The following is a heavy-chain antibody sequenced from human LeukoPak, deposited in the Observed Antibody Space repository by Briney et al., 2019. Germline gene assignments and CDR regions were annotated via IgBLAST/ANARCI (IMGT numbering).Heavy chain of an antibody. J-gene: IGHJ3*02. CDR2: INSDGSST. CDR1: GFTFSSYW. D-gene: IGHD3-10*01. Sequence: GGSLRLSCAVSGFTFSSYWMHWVRQAPGKGLVWVSRINSDGSSTSYADSVKGRFTISRDNAKNTLYLQMNSLRAEDTAVYYCARGKMVRGVPDAFDIWGQGTMVTVSS. CDR3: ARGKMVRGVPDAFDI. V-gene: IGHV3-74*01.